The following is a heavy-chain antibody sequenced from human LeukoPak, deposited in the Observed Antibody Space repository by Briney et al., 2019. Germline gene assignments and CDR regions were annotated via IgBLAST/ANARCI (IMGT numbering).Heavy chain of an antibody. CDR2: IKSDGSNR. V-gene: IGHV3-74*01. J-gene: IGHJ6*04. CDR3: AELGITMIGGV. CDR1: GFTFSTYW. Sequence: GGSLRLSCAASGFTFSTYWMHWVRQAPGKGLVWVSRIKSDGSNRTYAYSVKGRFTISRDNAKNTLYLQMNSLRVEDTAVYYCAELGITMIGGVWGKGTTVTISS. D-gene: IGHD3-10*02.